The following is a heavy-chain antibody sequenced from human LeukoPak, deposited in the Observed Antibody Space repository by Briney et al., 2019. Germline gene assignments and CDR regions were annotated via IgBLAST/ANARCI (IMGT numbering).Heavy chain of an antibody. CDR3: AKGRIVDANFDY. CDR2: ISGSGGSA. D-gene: IGHD1-14*01. CDR1: GFTFSGYV. V-gene: IGHV3-23*01. Sequence: GGSLRLSRAASGFTFSGYVMSWVRQAPGRGLEWVSSISGSGGSAFYADSVKGRFTISRDNSRNTLYLQMNSLRAEDTALYYCAKGRIVDANFDYWGQGSLVTVSS. J-gene: IGHJ4*02.